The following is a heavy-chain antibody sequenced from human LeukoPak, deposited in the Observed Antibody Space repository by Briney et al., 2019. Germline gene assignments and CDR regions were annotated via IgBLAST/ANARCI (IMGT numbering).Heavy chain of an antibody. V-gene: IGHV3-48*03. CDR2: ISSSGSTT. J-gene: IGHJ4*02. D-gene: IGHD3-22*01. Sequence: GGSLRLSCAASGFTFSSYEMNWVRQAPGKGLEWVSYISSSGSTTHYADSVKGRFTISRDNAKKSLYLQMNSLRAEDTAVYDCARDNYDSSGYYFDWGQGTLVTVSS. CDR3: ARDNYDSSGYYFD. CDR1: GFTFSSYE.